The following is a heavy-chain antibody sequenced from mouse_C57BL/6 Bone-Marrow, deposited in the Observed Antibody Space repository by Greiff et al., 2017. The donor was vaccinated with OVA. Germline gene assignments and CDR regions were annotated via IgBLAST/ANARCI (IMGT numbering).Heavy chain of an antibody. Sequence: VQLKESGPGLVKPSQSLSLTCSVTGYSITSGYYWNWIRQFPGNKLEWMGYISYDGSNNYNPSLKNRISITRDTSKNQFFLKLNSVTTEDTATYYCARDQNYSNSAWFAYWGQGTLVTVSA. D-gene: IGHD2-5*01. J-gene: IGHJ3*01. CDR2: ISYDGSN. CDR3: ARDQNYSNSAWFAY. CDR1: GYSITSGYY. V-gene: IGHV3-6*01.